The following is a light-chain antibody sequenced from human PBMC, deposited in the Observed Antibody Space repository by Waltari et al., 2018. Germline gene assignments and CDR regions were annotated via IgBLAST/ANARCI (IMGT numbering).Light chain of an antibody. CDR3: SSQTLDGLIL. V-gene: IGLV2-14*03. J-gene: IGLJ3*02. CDR1: GSAAGASAY. CDR2: DVT. Sequence: QSALTQPASVSGSPGQSITISCSGIGSAAGASAYVSWHQHHPDKAPQLILFDVTNRPSGVSDRFSASKSANTASLTISRLQPEDEADYFCSSQTLDGLILFGGGTRLTVL.